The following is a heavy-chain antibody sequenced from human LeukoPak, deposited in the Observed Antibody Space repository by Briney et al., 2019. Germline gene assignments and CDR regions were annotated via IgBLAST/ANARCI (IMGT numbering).Heavy chain of an antibody. CDR3: AKGVGSTGSYFDY. Sequence: PGGSLRLSCAASGFTFSSYGTHWVRQAPGKGLEWVAVILYDGSTIYYADSVKGRFTISRDNSKDTLYLQMNSLRADDTAVYYCAKGVGSTGSYFDYWGQGTLVTVSS. V-gene: IGHV3-30*18. CDR2: ILYDGSTI. CDR1: GFTFSSYG. J-gene: IGHJ4*02. D-gene: IGHD1-26*01.